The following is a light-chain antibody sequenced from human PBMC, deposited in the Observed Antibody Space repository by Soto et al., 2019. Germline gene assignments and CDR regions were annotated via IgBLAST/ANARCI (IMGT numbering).Light chain of an antibody. CDR3: QQSYGTPIT. J-gene: IGKJ5*01. V-gene: IGKV1-39*01. CDR2: AAS. Sequence: DIQMTQSPSSLSASVEDRVIITCRASQSISNHLNWYQQKPGKAPKLLIFAASSLQSEVPSRFSGSGSGTDFTLTITSLQPEDFATYYCQQSYGTPITFGQGTRWRL. CDR1: QSISNH.